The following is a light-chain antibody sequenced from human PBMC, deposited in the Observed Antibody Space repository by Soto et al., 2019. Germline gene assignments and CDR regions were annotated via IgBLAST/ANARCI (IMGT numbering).Light chain of an antibody. Sequence: EIILTQSPGTLSSSPGERATLSCRASQSVSSFLAWYQQKPGQAPRLLIYDASDRATGIPARFSGSGSGTDFTLTISSLEPEDFAVYYCQQRANWPPLTFGGGTKVDI. CDR2: DAS. CDR3: QQRANWPPLT. J-gene: IGKJ4*01. V-gene: IGKV3-11*01. CDR1: QSVSSF.